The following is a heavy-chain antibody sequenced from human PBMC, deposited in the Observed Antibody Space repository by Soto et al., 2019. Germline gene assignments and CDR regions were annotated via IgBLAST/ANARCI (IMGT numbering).Heavy chain of an antibody. V-gene: IGHV3-23*01. D-gene: IGHD6-19*01. CDR1: GFTFSSSA. CDR3: ARCTVDTIVTSGWCHYLDP. CDR2: VSGSGGTT. J-gene: IGHJ5*02. Sequence: EVQLLDSGGGLVQPGGSLRLSCATSGFTFSSSAMSWVRQAPGKGLEWVLAVSGSGGTTYYADSVRGRVTSSRDNSKNTLYLQMNSLRSEDTAIYFCARCTVDTIVTSGWCHYLDPWGQGTLVTVSS.